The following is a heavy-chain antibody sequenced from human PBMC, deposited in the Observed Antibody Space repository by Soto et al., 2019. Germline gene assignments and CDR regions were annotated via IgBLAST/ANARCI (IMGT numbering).Heavy chain of an antibody. D-gene: IGHD2-8*01. CDR3: ARALSTNEGWFDP. J-gene: IGHJ5*02. CDR2: IYYTGTT. V-gene: IGHV4-61*01. CDR1: GASVSSGSYY. Sequence: QVQLQESGPGLVRPSETLSLTCTVSGASVSSGSYYWSWIRQPPGKGLEWIGYIYYTGTTDSNPSRKRRVTISVDMSKNQSSLNLTSVTAADTAVYFCARALSTNEGWFDPWGQGSLVTVSS.